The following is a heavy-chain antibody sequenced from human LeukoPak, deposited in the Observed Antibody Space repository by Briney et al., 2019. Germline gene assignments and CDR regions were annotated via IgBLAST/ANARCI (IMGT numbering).Heavy chain of an antibody. J-gene: IGHJ4*02. CDR1: GFTFSSYA. CDR3: AKDLRLVPGVLVDY. V-gene: IGHV3-23*01. CDR2: ISGSGGST. Sequence: PGGSLRLSCAASGFTFSSYAMSWVRQAPGKGLEWVSAISGSGGSTYYADSVKGRFTISRDNSKNTLSLQMNSLRAEDTAVYYCAKDLRLVPGVLVDYWGQGTLVTVSS.